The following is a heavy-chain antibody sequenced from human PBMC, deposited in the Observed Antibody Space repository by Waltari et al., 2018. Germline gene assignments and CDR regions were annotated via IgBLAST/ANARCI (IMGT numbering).Heavy chain of an antibody. D-gene: IGHD1-26*01. Sequence: QVQLVQSGAEVKKPGDSVKVSCKAPGDTVTSYARQWVRQAPGQRLEWMGWINAGHGNKKYSQNFQGRVTITRDTSASTAYMELSSLRSEDTAVYYCARVLTRWGAEYFQPWGQGTLVTVSS. J-gene: IGHJ1*01. V-gene: IGHV1-3*01. CDR3: ARVLTRWGAEYFQP. CDR1: GDTVTSYA. CDR2: INAGHGNK.